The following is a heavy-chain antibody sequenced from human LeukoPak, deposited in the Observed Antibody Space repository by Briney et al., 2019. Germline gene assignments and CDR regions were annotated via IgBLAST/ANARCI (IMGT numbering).Heavy chain of an antibody. CDR1: GGSISSYY. J-gene: IGHJ4*02. D-gene: IGHD6-6*01. Sequence: PSETLPLTCTVSGGSISSYYWTWIRQPPGKGLCLEWIGYIYYSGGTNYNPSLKSRVTISIDTSKNQVSLKLSSVTAADTAVYYCARLWDSSSSLDYWGQGALVSVSS. V-gene: IGHV4-59*08. CDR3: ARLWDSSSSLDY. CDR2: IYYSGGT.